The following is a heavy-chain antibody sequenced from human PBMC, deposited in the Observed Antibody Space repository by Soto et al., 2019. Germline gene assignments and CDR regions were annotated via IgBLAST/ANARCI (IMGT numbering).Heavy chain of an antibody. V-gene: IGHV3-23*01. CDR1: GFTFATYT. J-gene: IGHJ4*02. CDR3: AKDARPDGYWDFDY. CDR2: ICGSGEST. Sequence: GGFLRLCCAASGFTFATYTMNWGRRAPGMGLEWVAGICGSGESTFYADSLKGRFTISRDNSKNTLYLQMNSLSAEDTAVYYCAKDARPDGYWDFDYWGQGT. D-gene: IGHD5-12*01.